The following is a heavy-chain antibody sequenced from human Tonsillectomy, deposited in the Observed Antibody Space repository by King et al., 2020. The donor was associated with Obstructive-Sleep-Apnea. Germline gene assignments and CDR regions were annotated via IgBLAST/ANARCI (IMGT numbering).Heavy chain of an antibody. CDR3: ARDGPVVVPAAMPGFNWFDP. CDR2: ISYDGSNK. V-gene: IGHV3-30-3*01. D-gene: IGHD2-2*01. Sequence: HVQLVESGGGVVQPGRSLRLSCAASGFTFSTYAMYWVRQAPGKGLEWVAVISYDGSNKYYADSVKGRFTISRDNSKNTLYLQMNSLRAEDTAGYYCARDGPVVVPAAMPGFNWFDPWGQGTLVIVSS. CDR1: GFTFSTYA. J-gene: IGHJ5*02.